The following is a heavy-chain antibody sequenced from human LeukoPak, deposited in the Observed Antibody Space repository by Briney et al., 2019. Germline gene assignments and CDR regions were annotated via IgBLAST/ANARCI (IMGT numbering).Heavy chain of an antibody. CDR2: TYYKSKRSS. CDR3: ARGDIALDY. J-gene: IGHJ4*02. V-gene: IGHV6-1*01. Sequence: SQTLSLTCAISGDSVSSNSAVWNWIRQSPSRGLEWLGRTYYKSKRSSDFAISVKSRITINPDTSKNQFSLHLNSVTPEDTAVYYCARGDIALDYWGQGTLVTVSS. D-gene: IGHD5-12*01. CDR1: GDSVSSNSAV.